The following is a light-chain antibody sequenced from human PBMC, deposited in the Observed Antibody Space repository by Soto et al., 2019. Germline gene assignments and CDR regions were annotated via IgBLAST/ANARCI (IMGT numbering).Light chain of an antibody. J-gene: IGKJ5*01. Sequence: EIVMTQSPVTLSVSPGERSTLSCSSSQSVTNSYLAWYQQKPGQAPRLIIFGASTRAAGIPARFSGSGFGTDFTLTISRLEPEDFALYYCQHYAGGSRITFGQGTRLEI. V-gene: IGKV3-20*01. CDR2: GAS. CDR3: QHYAGGSRIT. CDR1: QSVTNSY.